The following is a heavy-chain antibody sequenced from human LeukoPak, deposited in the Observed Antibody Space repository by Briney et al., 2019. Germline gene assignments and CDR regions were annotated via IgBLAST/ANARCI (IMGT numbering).Heavy chain of an antibody. J-gene: IGHJ6*03. CDR2: IYYSGST. V-gene: IGHV4-39*07. Sequence: PSETLSLTCTVSGGSISSSSYYWGWIRQPPGKGLEWIGSIYYSGSTYYNPSLKSRVTISVDTSKNQFSLKLSSVTAADTAVYYCARGSVKKYYFYYMDVWGKGTTVTVSS. CDR1: GGSISSSSYY. D-gene: IGHD5/OR15-5a*01. CDR3: ARGSVKKYYFYYMDV.